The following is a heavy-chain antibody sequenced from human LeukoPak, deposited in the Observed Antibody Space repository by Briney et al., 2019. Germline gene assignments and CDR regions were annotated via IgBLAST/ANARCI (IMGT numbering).Heavy chain of an antibody. CDR2: IKQDGSKK. J-gene: IGHJ4*02. Sequence: GGSLRLSCSASGFIFTNYWMSWVRQGPGKGLEWVADIKQDGSKKYYADSVKGRLTISRDNPKNSLYLQLNSLRAEDTAVYYCARDYYDKSGYSHDYWGQGTMVTVSS. CDR3: ARDYYDKSGYSHDY. D-gene: IGHD3-22*01. CDR1: GFIFTNYW. V-gene: IGHV3-7*01.